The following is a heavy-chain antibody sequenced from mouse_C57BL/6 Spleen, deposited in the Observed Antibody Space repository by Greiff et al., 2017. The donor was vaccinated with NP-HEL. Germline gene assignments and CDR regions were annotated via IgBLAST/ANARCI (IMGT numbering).Heavy chain of an antibody. CDR2: IDPSDSET. J-gene: IGHJ2*01. CDR3: ARWGDYDYDDGGFDY. V-gene: IGHV1-52*01. Sequence: VQLQQPGAELVRPGSSVKLSCKASGYTFTSYWMHWVKQRPIQGLEWIGNIDPSDSETHYNQKFKDKATLTVDKSSSTAYMQLSSLTSEDSAVYYCARWGDYDYDDGGFDYWGQGTTLTVSS. D-gene: IGHD2-4*01. CDR1: GYTFTSYW.